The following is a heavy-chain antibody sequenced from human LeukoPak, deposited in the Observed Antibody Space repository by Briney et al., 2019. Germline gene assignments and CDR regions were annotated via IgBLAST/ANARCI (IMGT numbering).Heavy chain of an antibody. J-gene: IGHJ4*02. CDR2: INSDGTST. CDR3: ATAQRYTSFSSGFDY. Sequence: GGSLRLSCAASGFTFSSYWMHWVRQAPGKGLVWVSRINSDGTSTMFADFVKGRFTISRDNAKNTLYLQMNSLRAEDTAVYYCATAQRYTSFSSGFDYWGQGTLVTVSS. CDR1: GFTFSSYW. D-gene: IGHD2/OR15-2a*01. V-gene: IGHV3-74*03.